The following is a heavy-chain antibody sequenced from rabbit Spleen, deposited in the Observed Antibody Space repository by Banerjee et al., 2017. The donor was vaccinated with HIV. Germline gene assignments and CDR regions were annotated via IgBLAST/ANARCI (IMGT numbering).Heavy chain of an antibody. J-gene: IGHJ3*01. CDR1: GFSFSDRDV. CDR3: ARGGGNSYSIQYDV. V-gene: IGHV1S45*01. D-gene: IGHD8-1*01. CDR2: IDAGSSGTT. Sequence: QEHLKESGGGLVKPEGSLTLTCKASGFSFSDRDVMCWVRQAPGKGLEWIACIDAGSSGTTYYASWAKGRFTISKTSSTTVTLQVTSLTAADTATYFCARGGGNSYSIQYDVWGQGTLVTVS.